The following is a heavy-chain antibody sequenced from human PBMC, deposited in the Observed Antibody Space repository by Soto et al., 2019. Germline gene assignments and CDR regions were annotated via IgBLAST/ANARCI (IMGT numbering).Heavy chain of an antibody. Sequence: PSETLSLTCAVSGYSLSSGYYWGCIRQPPGKGLEWIGSIYHSGSTYYNPSLKSRVTISVDTSKNQFSLRLTSVTAADTAVYYCARVDSSSGFDYWGQGTLVTVSS. V-gene: IGHV4-38-2*01. CDR1: GYSLSSGYY. J-gene: IGHJ4*02. CDR3: ARVDSSSGFDY. D-gene: IGHD6-6*01. CDR2: IYHSGST.